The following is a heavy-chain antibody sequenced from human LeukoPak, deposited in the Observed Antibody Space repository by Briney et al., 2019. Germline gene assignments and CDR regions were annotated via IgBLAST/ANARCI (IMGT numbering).Heavy chain of an antibody. V-gene: IGHV3-74*01. J-gene: IGHJ6*03. CDR1: GFTFSSYW. Sequence: GGSLRLSCAGSGFTFSSYWMHWVRQAPGKGPVWVSRINSDGSSTTYADSVKGRFTISRDNAKNTLYLQMNSLRAEDTAVYYCARSLAYCGGDCCSNYYYYYMDVWGKGTTVTVSS. CDR3: ARSLAYCGGDCCSNYYYYYMDV. D-gene: IGHD2-21*02. CDR2: INSDGSST.